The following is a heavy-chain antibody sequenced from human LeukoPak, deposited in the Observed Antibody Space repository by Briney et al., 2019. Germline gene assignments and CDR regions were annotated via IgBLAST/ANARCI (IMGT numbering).Heavy chain of an antibody. J-gene: IGHJ4*02. CDR3: ARAHSSGWYAFDH. D-gene: IGHD6-19*01. CDR2: IYYSGST. V-gene: IGHV4-59*08. CDR1: GGSISSYY. Sequence: SETLSLTCTVSGGSISSYYWSWVRQPPGKGLEWIGYIYYSGSTNYNPSLKSRVTISVDTSKNQFSLKLSSVTAADTAFYYCARAHSSGWYAFDHWGQGTLVTVSS.